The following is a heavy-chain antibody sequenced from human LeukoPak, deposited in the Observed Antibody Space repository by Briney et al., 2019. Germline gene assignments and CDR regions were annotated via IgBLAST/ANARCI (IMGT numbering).Heavy chain of an antibody. V-gene: IGHV1-69*13. CDR2: IIPIFGTA. CDR3: ARGGYCSSTSCYPFDY. Sequence: PVKVSCKASGGTFSSYAISWVRQAPGQGLEWMGGIIPIFGTANYAQKFQGRVTITADESTSTAYMELSSLRSEDTAVYYCARGGYCSSTSCYPFDYWGQGTLVTVSS. D-gene: IGHD2-2*01. J-gene: IGHJ4*02. CDR1: GGTFSSYA.